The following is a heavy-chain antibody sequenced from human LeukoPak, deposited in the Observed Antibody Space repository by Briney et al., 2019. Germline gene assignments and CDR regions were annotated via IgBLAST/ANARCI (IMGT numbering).Heavy chain of an antibody. J-gene: IGHJ4*02. CDR1: GFTFSSYW. CDR3: ARDDILTGTDY. V-gene: IGHV3-74*01. CDR2: INSDGRST. Sequence: PGGSLRLSCAASGFTFSSYWMHWVRQAPGKGLVWVSRINSDGRSTSYADSVKGRFTISRDNAKNTLYLQMNSLRAGDTAVYYCARDDILTGTDYWGQGTLVTVSS. D-gene: IGHD3-9*01.